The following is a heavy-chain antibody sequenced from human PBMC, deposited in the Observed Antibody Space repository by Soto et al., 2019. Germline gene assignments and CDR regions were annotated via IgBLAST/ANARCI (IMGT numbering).Heavy chain of an antibody. CDR3: ARNTDFKSDY. V-gene: IGHV4-34*01. CDR2: IHHSGNT. CDR1: GGSFTDYN. Sequence: QVQLHQWGAGLLKPSETLSLTCAVFGGSFTDYNWNWIRQSPGEGPEWIGEIHHSGNTNHNPSLKSRVTTSVDTSKSQFSLKLSSVTAADTAVYYCARNTDFKSDYWGQGILVTVSS. J-gene: IGHJ4*02.